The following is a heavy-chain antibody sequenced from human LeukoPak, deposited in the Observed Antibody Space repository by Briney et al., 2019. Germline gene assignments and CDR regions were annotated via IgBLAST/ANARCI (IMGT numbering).Heavy chain of an antibody. J-gene: IGHJ6*03. CDR2: ILYDGSNK. Sequence: GGSLRLSCAASGFTFSSYGMHWVRQAPGKGLEWVAFILYDGSNKYYADSVKGRFTISRDNSKNTLYLQMNSLRAEDTAVYYCAKDLGSSSYYYYLDVWGKGTTVTISS. CDR3: AKDLGSSSYYYYLDV. CDR1: GFTFSSYG. D-gene: IGHD2-2*01. V-gene: IGHV3-30*02.